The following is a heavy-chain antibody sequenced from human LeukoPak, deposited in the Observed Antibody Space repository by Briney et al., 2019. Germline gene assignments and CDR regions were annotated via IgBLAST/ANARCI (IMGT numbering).Heavy chain of an antibody. CDR1: GGSISSGGYY. CDR3: ASQSPYGNYFDY. Sequence: SETLSLTCTVSGGSISSGGYYWSWIRQHPGKGLEWIGYIYYSGGTYYNPSLKSRVTISVDTSKNQFSLKLSSVTAADTAVYYCASQSPYGNYFDYWGQGTLVTVSS. V-gene: IGHV4-31*03. CDR2: IYYSGGT. J-gene: IGHJ4*02. D-gene: IGHD4-17*01.